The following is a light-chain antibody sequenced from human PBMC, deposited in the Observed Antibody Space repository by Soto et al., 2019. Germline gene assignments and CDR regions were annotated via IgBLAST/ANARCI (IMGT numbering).Light chain of an antibody. CDR1: SSDIGGHNL. J-gene: IGLJ1*01. CDR2: EGN. CDR3: CSYAGGTSFYV. Sequence: QSVLTQPASVSGSPRQSITVSCTGTSSDIGGHNLVSWYQHHPGEAPKVIIYEGNNRPSGVSTRFSGSKSGNTASLTSFGLQAEDEADYYCCSYAGGTSFYVFGTGTKLTVL. V-gene: IGLV2-23*01.